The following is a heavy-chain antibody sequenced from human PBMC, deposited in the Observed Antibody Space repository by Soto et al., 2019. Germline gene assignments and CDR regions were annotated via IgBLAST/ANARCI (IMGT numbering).Heavy chain of an antibody. CDR1: GGSVSSGSYY. Sequence: SETLSLTCTVSGGSVSSGSYYWSWIRQPPGKGLEWIGYIYYSGSTNYNPSLKSRVTISVDTSKNQFSLKLSSVTAADTAVYYCARVGGSYLGNFDYWGQGTLVTVSS. CDR2: IYYSGST. CDR3: ARVGGSYLGNFDY. V-gene: IGHV4-61*01. D-gene: IGHD1-26*01. J-gene: IGHJ4*02.